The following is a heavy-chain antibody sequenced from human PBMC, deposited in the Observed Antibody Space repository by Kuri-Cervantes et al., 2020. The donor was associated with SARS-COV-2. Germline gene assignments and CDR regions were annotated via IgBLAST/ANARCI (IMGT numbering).Heavy chain of an antibody. CDR3: ARWGHGVYDYVWGSYRPLYFDH. CDR1: GFIFSDYY. Sequence: GESLKISCTASGFIFSDYYMTWIRQAPGKGLEWVSNIGPSGTTKYYADSVKGRFTISRDNSKNTLYLQMNSLRAEDTAVYYCARWGHGVYDYVWGSYRPLYFDHWGQGTLVTVSS. J-gene: IGHJ4*02. V-gene: IGHV3-11*04. CDR2: IGPSGTTK. D-gene: IGHD3-16*02.